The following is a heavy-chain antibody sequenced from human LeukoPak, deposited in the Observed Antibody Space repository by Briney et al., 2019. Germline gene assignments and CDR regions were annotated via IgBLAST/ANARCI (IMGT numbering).Heavy chain of an antibody. V-gene: IGHV3-30*18. CDR3: AKGELLGYCSSTSCTDTYFDY. D-gene: IGHD2-2*01. CDR2: ISYDGSNK. J-gene: IGHJ4*02. Sequence: GGSLRLSCAASGFTFSNYGKHRVRQAPGKGLEWVAVISYDGSNKYYADSVKGRFTISRDNSKHTLFLQMNSLRAEDTAVYYCAKGELLGYCSSTSCTDTYFDYWGQGTLVTVSS. CDR1: GFTFSNYG.